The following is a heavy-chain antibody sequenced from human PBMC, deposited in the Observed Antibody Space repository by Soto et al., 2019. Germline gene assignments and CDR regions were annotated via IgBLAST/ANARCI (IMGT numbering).Heavy chain of an antibody. J-gene: IGHJ3*01. D-gene: IGHD3-10*01. CDR1: GDSFSSNGVA. CDR2: TYYRSKWYN. Sequence: SQTLSLTCAISGDSFSSNGVAWNWIRQSPSRGLEWLGRTYYRSKWYNDYAVSVKSRITVNPDTSKNQFSLQLSSVTPEDTAVYYFARRNYSGFDVWCPGPMVTVSS. CDR3: ARRNYSGFDV. V-gene: IGHV6-1*01.